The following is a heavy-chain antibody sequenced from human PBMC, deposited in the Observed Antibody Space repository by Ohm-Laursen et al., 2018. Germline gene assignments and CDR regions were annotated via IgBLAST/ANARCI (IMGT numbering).Heavy chain of an antibody. CDR2: IYYSGST. D-gene: IGHD3-22*01. CDR3: ARVGGYYYRYYFDY. V-gene: IGHV4-59*08. CDR1: GGSISSYY. J-gene: IGHJ4*02. Sequence: SETLSLTCTVSGGSISSYYWSWIRQPPGKGLEWIGYIYYSGSTNYNPSLKSRVTISVDTPKNQFSLKLSSVTAADTAVYYCARVGGYYYRYYFDYWGQGTLVTVSS.